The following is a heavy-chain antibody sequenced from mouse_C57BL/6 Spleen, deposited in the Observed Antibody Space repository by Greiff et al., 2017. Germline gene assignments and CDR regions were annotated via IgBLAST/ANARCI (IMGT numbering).Heavy chain of an antibody. D-gene: IGHD2-3*01. Sequence: QVQLQQPGAELVKPGASVKLSCKASGYTFTSYWMHWVKQRPGQGLEWIGMIHPNSGSTNYNEKFKSKATLTVDKSSSTAYMQLSSLTSEDSAVYYCARPPISRLLFDYWGQGTTLTVSS. V-gene: IGHV1-64*01. CDR3: ARPPISRLLFDY. CDR2: IHPNSGST. CDR1: GYTFTSYW. J-gene: IGHJ2*01.